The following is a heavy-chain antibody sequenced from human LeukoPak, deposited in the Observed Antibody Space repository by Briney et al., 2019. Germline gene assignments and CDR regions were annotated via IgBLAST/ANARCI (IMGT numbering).Heavy chain of an antibody. J-gene: IGHJ4*02. CDR1: GFTFSSYS. Sequence: PGGSLRLSCAASGFTFSSYSMNWVRQAPGKGLEWISHISSFRSTIYYADSVKGRFTISRDNAKNSLYLQMNSLRAEDTAVYYCARGGGTYCSSTSCYDLYYFDYWGQGTLVTVSS. CDR3: ARGGGTYCSSTSCYDLYYFDY. V-gene: IGHV3-48*04. D-gene: IGHD2-2*01. CDR2: ISSFRSTI.